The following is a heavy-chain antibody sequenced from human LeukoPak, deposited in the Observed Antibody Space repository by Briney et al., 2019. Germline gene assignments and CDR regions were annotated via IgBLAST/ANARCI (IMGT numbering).Heavy chain of an antibody. Sequence: PSETLSLTCAVYGGSFSGYCWSWIRQPPGKGLEWIGEINHSGRTNYNPSLKSRVTISVDTSKNQFSLKLSSVTAADTAVYYCARTYYYESSGYYPGHWGQGTLVTVSS. J-gene: IGHJ1*01. CDR3: ARTYYYESSGYYPGH. CDR1: GGSFSGYC. CDR2: INHSGRT. D-gene: IGHD3-22*01. V-gene: IGHV4-34*01.